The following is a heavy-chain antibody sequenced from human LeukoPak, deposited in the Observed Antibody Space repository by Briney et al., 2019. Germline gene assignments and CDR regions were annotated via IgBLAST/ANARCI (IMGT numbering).Heavy chain of an antibody. CDR3: ARSGYGVYYDTFGLNWFDP. V-gene: IGHV4-39*07. J-gene: IGHJ5*02. D-gene: IGHD3-22*01. Sequence: SETLSFTCTVSGGYISSNGYYWGWIRQPPGKGLEVIGSIYYSGTTYYNPSLKSRVTISADTSKNQFSLHLTSVTAADTAVYYCARSGYGVYYDTFGLNWFDPWGQGIQVTVSS. CDR2: IYYSGTT. CDR1: GGYISSNGYY.